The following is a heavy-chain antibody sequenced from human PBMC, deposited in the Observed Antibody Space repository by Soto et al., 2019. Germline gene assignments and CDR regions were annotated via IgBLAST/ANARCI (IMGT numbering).Heavy chain of an antibody. D-gene: IGHD3-22*01. Sequence: QVQLVQSGAEVKKPGASVKVSCKASGYTFTSYGISWVRQAPGQGLEWMGWISAYNGNTNYAQKLQGRVTMTTDTSTSTAYMELRSLRSDDTAVYYCARDISHDYYVSSGYRNWFDPWGQGTLVTVSS. CDR1: GYTFTSYG. CDR2: ISAYNGNT. V-gene: IGHV1-18*01. CDR3: ARDISHDYYVSSGYRNWFDP. J-gene: IGHJ5*02.